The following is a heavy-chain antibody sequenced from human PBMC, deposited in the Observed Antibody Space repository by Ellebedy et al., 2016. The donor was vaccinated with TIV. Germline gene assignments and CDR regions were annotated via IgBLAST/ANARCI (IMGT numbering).Heavy chain of an antibody. CDR2: IIPIFGTA. CDR3: ARQVFWRPRYSSSPENWFDP. D-gene: IGHD6-13*01. CDR1: GGTFSSYA. Sequence: GGSLRLSCKASGGTFSSYAISWVRQAPGQGLEWMGGIIPIFGTANYAQKFQGRVTMTRDTSTSTVYMELSSLRSEDTAVYYCARQVFWRPRYSSSPENWFDPWGQGTLVTVSS. V-gene: IGHV1-69*05. J-gene: IGHJ5*02.